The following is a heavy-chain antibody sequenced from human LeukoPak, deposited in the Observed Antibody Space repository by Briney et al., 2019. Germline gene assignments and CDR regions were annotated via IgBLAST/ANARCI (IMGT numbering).Heavy chain of an antibody. CDR2: IYHSGST. V-gene: IGHV4-4*02. CDR1: GDSISSSDW. J-gene: IGHJ4*02. Sequence: PSETLSLTCAVSGDSISSSDWWSWVRQPPGKGLEWIGAIYHSGSTNYNPSLKRRVTISVDKSKNQFSLKLTSVTAADTAVYYCARDYHDSSLDYWGQGTLVTVSS. CDR3: ARDYHDSSLDY. D-gene: IGHD3-22*01.